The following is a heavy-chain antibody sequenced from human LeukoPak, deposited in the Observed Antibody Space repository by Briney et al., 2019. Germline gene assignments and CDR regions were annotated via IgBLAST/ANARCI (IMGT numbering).Heavy chain of an antibody. D-gene: IGHD3-3*01. CDR3: ARHGGFLEWLFSFDY. CDR2: IYNSGST. CDR1: GGSISTYY. J-gene: IGHJ4*02. Sequence: SETLSLTCSVSGGSISTYYWSWIRQPPGKGLEWIGYIYNSGSTNYSPSLKSRVTISMDTSKNQLSLQLTSVTAADTAVYYCARHGGFLEWLFSFDYWGQGTLVTVSS. V-gene: IGHV4-59*08.